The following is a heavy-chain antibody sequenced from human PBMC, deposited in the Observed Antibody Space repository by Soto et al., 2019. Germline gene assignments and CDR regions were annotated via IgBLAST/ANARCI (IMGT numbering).Heavy chain of an antibody. V-gene: IGHV1-69*04. Sequence: ASLKVSCKASGGTFSSYTISWVRQAPGQGLEWMGRIIPILGIANYAQKFQGRVTITADKSTSTAYMELSSLRSEDTAVYYCARDLGYSGYDFDYWGQGTLVTVSS. CDR3: ARDLGYSGYDFDY. CDR1: GGTFSSYT. J-gene: IGHJ4*02. CDR2: IIPILGIA. D-gene: IGHD5-12*01.